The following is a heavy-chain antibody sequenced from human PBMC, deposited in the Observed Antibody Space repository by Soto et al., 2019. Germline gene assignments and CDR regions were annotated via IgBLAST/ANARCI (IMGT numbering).Heavy chain of an antibody. Sequence: QLPLQESGPGLVKPSETLSLTCIVSGDSIRSSSFYWGWIRQPPGKGLEWIGSMYFGGNTYYNPSLKSRVTISVDASKNQFSLNLRFVTAADTAVYYCARRVQLDFDYWGQGSLVTVSS. D-gene: IGHD6-19*01. CDR2: MYFGGNT. CDR1: GDSIRSSSFY. J-gene: IGHJ4*02. CDR3: ARRVQLDFDY. V-gene: IGHV4-39*01.